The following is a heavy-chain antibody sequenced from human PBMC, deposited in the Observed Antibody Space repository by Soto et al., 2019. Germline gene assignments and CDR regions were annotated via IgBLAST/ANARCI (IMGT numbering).Heavy chain of an antibody. V-gene: IGHV3-33*01. CDR2: IWYDGSNK. J-gene: IGHJ3*02. D-gene: IGHD3-9*01. CDR3: ARDSVSYDILTGYFDI. Sequence: HPGGSLRLSCAASGFTFSSYGMHWVRQAPGKGLEWVAVIWYDGSNKYYADSVKGRFTISRDNSKNTLYLQMNSLRAEDTAVYYCARDSVSYDILTGYFDIWGQGTMVTVSS. CDR1: GFTFSSYG.